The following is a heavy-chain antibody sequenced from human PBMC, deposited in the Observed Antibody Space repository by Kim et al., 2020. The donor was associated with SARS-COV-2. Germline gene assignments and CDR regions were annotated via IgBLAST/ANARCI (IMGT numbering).Heavy chain of an antibody. D-gene: IGHD1-26*01. J-gene: IGHJ5*02. Sequence: PSLKRRVTISVDTSNNHFSLKLSSVIAADTAVYYCARLRSGVGWFDPWGQGTLVTVSS. CDR3: ARLRSGVGWFDP. V-gene: IGHV4-39*02.